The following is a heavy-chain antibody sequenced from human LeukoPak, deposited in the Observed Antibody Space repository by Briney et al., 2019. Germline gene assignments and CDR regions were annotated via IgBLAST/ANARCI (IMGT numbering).Heavy chain of an antibody. Sequence: GGSLRLSCAASGFTFSRYWMSWVRQAPGMGLEWVANIKQDGSEKYYVDSVKGRFTISRDNAKNSPYLQMNSLRAEDTAVYYCARGAYYDYWGQGTLVTVSS. V-gene: IGHV3-7*01. CDR1: GFTFSRYW. CDR2: IKQDGSEK. CDR3: ARGAYYDY. J-gene: IGHJ4*02.